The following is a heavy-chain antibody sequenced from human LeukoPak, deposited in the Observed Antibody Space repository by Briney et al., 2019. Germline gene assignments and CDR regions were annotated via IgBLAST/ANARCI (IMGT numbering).Heavy chain of an antibody. J-gene: IGHJ4*02. D-gene: IGHD2-2*01. CDR3: ARERGYCSSTSCQYFDY. CDR2: IYTSGNT. CDR1: GGSISSYY. V-gene: IGHV4-4*07. Sequence: PSETLSLTCTVSGGSISSYYWSWIRQPAVKGLEWIGRIYTSGNTNYNPSLKSRVTMSVDTSKNQFSLKLSSVTAADTAVYYCARERGYCSSTSCQYFDYWGQGTLVTVSS.